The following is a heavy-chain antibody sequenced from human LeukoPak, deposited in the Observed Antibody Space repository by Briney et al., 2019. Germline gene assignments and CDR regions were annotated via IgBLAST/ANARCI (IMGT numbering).Heavy chain of an antibody. CDR1: GFSFSIYS. V-gene: IGHV3-23*01. CDR2: ILENGRTM. J-gene: IGHJ4*02. D-gene: IGHD6-19*01. CDR3: AKRAAGSGGLDY. Sequence: QAGGSLSLSCATSGFSFSIYSMGWVRHAAGNWLEWVSAILENGRTMYYADSVQGRFTISRDTSNNTLFLQMSNLRAEDTAVYYCAKRAAGSGGLDYWGQGTLVTVSS.